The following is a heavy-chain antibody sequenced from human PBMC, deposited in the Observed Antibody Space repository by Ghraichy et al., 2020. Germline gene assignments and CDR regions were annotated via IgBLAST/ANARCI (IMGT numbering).Heavy chain of an antibody. CDR2: INHSGSS. Sequence: SQTLSLTCAVYGGSFSDYYWTWIRQPPGKGLEWIGEINHSGSSQYNPSLKSRVTISVNTSKKQFSLRLSSVTAADTALYYCARATIGDGMDVWGQGNLVTVSS. V-gene: IGHV4-34*01. CDR3: ARATIGDGMDV. D-gene: IGHD3-16*01. J-gene: IGHJ4*02. CDR1: GGSFSDYY.